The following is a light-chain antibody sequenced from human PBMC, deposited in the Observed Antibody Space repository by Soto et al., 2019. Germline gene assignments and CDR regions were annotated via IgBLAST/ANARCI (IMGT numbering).Light chain of an antibody. CDR1: SSNIKTNG. CDR3: ATWDDSLNGLI. V-gene: IGLV1-44*01. J-gene: IGLJ2*01. CDR2: SNN. Sequence: QSVLTQPPSASGTPGQRVTISCSGGSSNIKTNGVSWYQQVPGAAPKLLIYSNNQRPSGAPDRFTGSKSGTSASLAIAGLQSEDEATYHCATWDDSLNGLIFAGGTKVIVL.